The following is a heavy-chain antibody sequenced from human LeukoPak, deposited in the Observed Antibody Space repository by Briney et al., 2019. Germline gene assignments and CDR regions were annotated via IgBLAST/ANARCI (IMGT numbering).Heavy chain of an antibody. Sequence: GGSLRLSCAASGFTFSSYGMHWVRQAPGKGLEWVSSISSSSSYIYYADSVKGRFTISRDNAKNSLYLQMNSLRAEDTAVYYCASGSPMVRGVPRDYWGQGTLVAVSS. D-gene: IGHD3-10*01. CDR3: ASGSPMVRGVPRDY. V-gene: IGHV3-21*01. CDR1: GFTFSSYG. J-gene: IGHJ4*02. CDR2: ISSSSSYI.